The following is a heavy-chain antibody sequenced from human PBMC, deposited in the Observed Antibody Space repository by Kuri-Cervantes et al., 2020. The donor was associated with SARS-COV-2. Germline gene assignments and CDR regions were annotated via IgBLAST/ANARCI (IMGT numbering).Heavy chain of an antibody. V-gene: IGHV3-23*01. J-gene: IGHJ4*02. CDR3: AKYPGDGYFDY. CDR2: ISGSGGST. CDR1: GFTFSSYA. Sequence: GGSLRLSCAASGFTFSSYAMGWVRQAPGKGLGWVSAISGSGGSTYYADSVKGRFTISRDNSKNTLYLQMNSLRAEDTAVYYCAKYPGDGYFDYWGQGTLVTVSS. D-gene: IGHD5-24*01.